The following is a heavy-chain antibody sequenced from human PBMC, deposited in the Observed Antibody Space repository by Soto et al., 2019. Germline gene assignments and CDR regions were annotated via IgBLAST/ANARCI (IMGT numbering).Heavy chain of an antibody. CDR2: MYHTGST. J-gene: IGHJ4*02. V-gene: IGHV4-39*01. Sequence: QLHLHESGPGLVKPSETLSLSCSVSGDSITRSGFYWAWIRRPPGKELEWIGSMYHTGSTYYKPSLESRLTMSVDTSKSKFSRRLTSMTAADAGVYFCARVRGGDTHVFDFWGQGARVTVSS. CDR3: ARVRGGDTHVFDF. D-gene: IGHD3-10*01. CDR1: GDSITRSGFY.